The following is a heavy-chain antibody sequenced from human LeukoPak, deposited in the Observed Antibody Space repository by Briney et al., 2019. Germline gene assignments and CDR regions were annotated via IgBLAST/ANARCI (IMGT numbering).Heavy chain of an antibody. CDR2: INSDGSST. D-gene: IGHD2-21*01. Sequence: GGSLRLSCAASGFSFSNYWMHWVRQAPGKGLVWVSRINSDGSSTTYADSVKGRSTISRDNAKNTLYLQMNSLRAEDTAVYYCERDGVEFYNWFDPWGQGTLVTVSS. CDR3: ERDGVEFYNWFDP. V-gene: IGHV3-74*01. J-gene: IGHJ5*02. CDR1: GFSFSNYW.